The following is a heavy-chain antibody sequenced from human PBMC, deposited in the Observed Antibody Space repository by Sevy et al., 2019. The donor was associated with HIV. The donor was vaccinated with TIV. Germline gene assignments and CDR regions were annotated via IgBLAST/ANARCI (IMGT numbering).Heavy chain of an antibody. J-gene: IGHJ4*02. D-gene: IGHD3-22*01. Sequence: ASVKVSCKVSGSTLTKLSIHWVRQAPGKGLEWMATFDPEDGQRIYAQKFQGRVTMTEDTSTDTGYMEVSSLRSEDTAIYYCATTKDYYESSGSPIDYWGQGTLVTVSS. CDR1: GSTLTKLS. CDR2: FDPEDGQR. V-gene: IGHV1-24*01. CDR3: ATTKDYYESSGSPIDY.